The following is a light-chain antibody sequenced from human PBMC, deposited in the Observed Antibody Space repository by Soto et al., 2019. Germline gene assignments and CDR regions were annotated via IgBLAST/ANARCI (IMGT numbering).Light chain of an antibody. CDR3: QQYATYPLT. CDR2: GAS. Sequence: DIVLTQSPGTRSLSPGERATLSCRASQTVRSNFLAWYQRKPGQSPRLLIYGASSRATGIPDRFSGSGSGADFTLTISRLDPEDFALYYCQQYATYPLTFGGGTKV. J-gene: IGKJ4*01. V-gene: IGKV3-20*01. CDR1: QTVRSNF.